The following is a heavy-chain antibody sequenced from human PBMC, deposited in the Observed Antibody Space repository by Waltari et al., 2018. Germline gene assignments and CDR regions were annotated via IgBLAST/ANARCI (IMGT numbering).Heavy chain of an antibody. CDR3: ARGEAAGSGPLIDY. V-gene: IGHV4-38-2*01. Sequence: QVQLQESGPGLLNPSETLSLTCAVSGYSIRSGYYWGWVRQPPGKGLEWIGSVYHSGNTCYNPSLKSRRSNSADTSNNRLSLKLSSVTAADTAVYYCARGEAAGSGPLIDYWGQGILVTVSS. CDR1: GYSIRSGYY. D-gene: IGHD6-13*01. J-gene: IGHJ4*02. CDR2: VYHSGNT.